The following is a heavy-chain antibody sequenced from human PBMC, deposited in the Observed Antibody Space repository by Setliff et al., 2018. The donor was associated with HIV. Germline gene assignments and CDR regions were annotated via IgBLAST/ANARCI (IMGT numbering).Heavy chain of an antibody. CDR1: GGTFSSYA. Sequence: KVSCKASGGTFSSYAISWVRQAPGQGLEWMGRIIPIFGTANYAQKFQGRVTITADKSTSTAYMELSSLRSEDTAVYYCARNPQPTGTPDYYYYYYMDVWGKGTTVTVS. J-gene: IGHJ6*03. CDR2: IIPIFGTA. CDR3: ARNPQPTGTPDYYYYYYMDV. V-gene: IGHV1-69*06. D-gene: IGHD1-1*01.